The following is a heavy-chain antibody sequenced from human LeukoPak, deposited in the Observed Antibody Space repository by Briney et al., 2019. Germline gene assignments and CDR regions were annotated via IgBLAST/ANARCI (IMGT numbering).Heavy chain of an antibody. CDR1: GFTFSSNA. CDR3: ARVLAAAGNDAFDI. D-gene: IGHD6-13*01. J-gene: IGHJ3*02. V-gene: IGHV3-48*03. Sequence: PGGSLRLSCAASGFTFSSNAMSWVRQAPGKGLEWVSYISSSGSTIYYADSVKGRFTISRDNAKNSLYLQMNSLRAEDTAVYYCARVLAAAGNDAFDIWGQGTMVTVSS. CDR2: ISSSGSTI.